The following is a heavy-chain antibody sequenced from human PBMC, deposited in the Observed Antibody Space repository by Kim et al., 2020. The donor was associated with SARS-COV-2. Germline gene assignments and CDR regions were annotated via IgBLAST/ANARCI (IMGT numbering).Heavy chain of an antibody. J-gene: IGHJ6*02. CDR3: VRTQEGGVLYGMDV. D-gene: IGHD3-16*01. CDR2: ISSSGRVT. CDR1: RFSFSDYY. Sequence: GGSLRLSCAASRFSFSDYYISWVRQAPGKGLEWVSYISSSGRVTNYADSVKGRFTISRDDANNLVHLQMDSLRADDTAIYYCVRTQEGGVLYGMDVWGQG. V-gene: IGHV3-11*06.